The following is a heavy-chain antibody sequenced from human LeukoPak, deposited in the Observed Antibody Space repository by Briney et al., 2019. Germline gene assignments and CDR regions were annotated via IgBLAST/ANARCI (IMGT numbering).Heavy chain of an antibody. CDR1: GLTFSSYG. CDR2: TWYDGSNK. D-gene: IGHD6-6*01. V-gene: IGHV3-33*06. CDR3: AKAGYSSSSFDFYYYMDV. J-gene: IGHJ6*03. Sequence: GGSLRLSCAASGLTFSSYGMHWVRQAPGKGLEWEALTWYDGSNKYYADSVKGRFTISRDNPKNTLYLQMNSLRAEDTAEHYCAKAGYSSSSFDFYYYMDVWGRGTTVTVSS.